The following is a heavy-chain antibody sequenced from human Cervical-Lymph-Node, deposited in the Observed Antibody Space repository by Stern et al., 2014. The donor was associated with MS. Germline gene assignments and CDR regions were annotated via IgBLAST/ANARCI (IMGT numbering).Heavy chain of an antibody. CDR3: TIDQGGIAAY. CDR2: LTPLFGTP. V-gene: IGHV1-69*01. J-gene: IGHJ4*02. Sequence: QVQLVQSGAVVKKPGSSVKVSCSTSGVTFSISSISWVRHAPGQGLEWMGGLTPLFGTPHYERKFQGRVATTADESTSTAYIELSTLRSEDTATYFCTIDQGGIAAYWGQGTLFTVSS. CDR1: GVTFSISS. D-gene: IGHD6-13*01.